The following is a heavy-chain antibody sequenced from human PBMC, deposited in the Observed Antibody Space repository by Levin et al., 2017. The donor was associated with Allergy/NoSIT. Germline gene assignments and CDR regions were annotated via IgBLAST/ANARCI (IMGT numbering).Heavy chain of an antibody. D-gene: IGHD6-19*01. CDR2: FDPEDGET. Sequence: ASVKVSCKVSGYTLTELSMHWVRQAPGKGLEWMGGFDPEDGETIYAQKFQGRVTMTEDTSTDTAYMELSSLRSEDTAVYYCATGSIAVAGTGGDDAFDIWGQGTMVTVSS. CDR1: GYTLTELS. V-gene: IGHV1-24*01. CDR3: ATGSIAVAGTGGDDAFDI. J-gene: IGHJ3*02.